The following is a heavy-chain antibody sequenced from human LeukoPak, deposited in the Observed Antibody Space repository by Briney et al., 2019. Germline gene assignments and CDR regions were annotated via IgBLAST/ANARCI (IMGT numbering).Heavy chain of an antibody. J-gene: IGHJ3*02. CDR1: GFTFSSYW. D-gene: IGHD3-22*01. CDR2: INSDGSST. V-gene: IGHV3-74*01. Sequence: GGSLRLSCAASGFTFSSYWMHWVRQAPGKGLVWASRINSDGSSTSYADSVKGRFTISRDNAKNTLYLQMNSLRAEDTAVYYCARSRRYYDSSGYPNDAFDIWGQGTMVTVSS. CDR3: ARSRRYYDSSGYPNDAFDI.